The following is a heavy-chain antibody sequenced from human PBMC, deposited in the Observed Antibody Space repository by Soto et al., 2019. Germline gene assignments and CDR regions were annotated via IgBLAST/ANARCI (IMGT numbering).Heavy chain of an antibody. CDR3: AGGVLVLVPHSVNSGYHYYAMAV. J-gene: IGHJ6*02. CDR2: IIPRSATS. CDR1: GDTFSTYT. V-gene: IGHV1-69*13. D-gene: IGHD3-3*01. Sequence: ASVKVSCKASGDTFSTYTITWMRQAPGQGLEWMGGIIPRSATSNYAQKFQGRVTITADESTNTAYMELSSLRSEDTAVYYCAGGVLVLVPHSVNSGYHYYAMAVWAQGTTDTVS.